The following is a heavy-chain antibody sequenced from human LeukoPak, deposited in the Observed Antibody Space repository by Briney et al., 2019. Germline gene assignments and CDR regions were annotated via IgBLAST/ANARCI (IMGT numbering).Heavy chain of an antibody. CDR3: AKETSGATPY. J-gene: IGHJ4*02. D-gene: IGHD1-26*01. CDR2: ISGNGGST. V-gene: IGHV3-23*01. CDR1: GFTFSSYA. Sequence: GGSLRLSCAVSGFTFSSYAMSWVRQAPGKGLEWASAISGNGGSTYYADSVKGRFTISRDNTKNTLYLQMNSLRAEDTAIYYCAKETSGATPYWGQGTLVTVSS.